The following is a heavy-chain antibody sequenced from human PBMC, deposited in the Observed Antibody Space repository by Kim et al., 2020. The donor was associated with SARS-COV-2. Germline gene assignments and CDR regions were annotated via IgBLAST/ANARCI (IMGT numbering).Heavy chain of an antibody. Sequence: GGSLRLSCAAPGFTFSNCAMTWVRQAQGKGPEWVSAISSNGGTTYYADSVKGRFTISRDNSENTLYLQINSLRAEDTAVYYCVKGYYGSGNNWFDPWGQGTLVIVSS. D-gene: IGHD3-10*01. CDR2: ISSNGGTT. V-gene: IGHV3-23*01. J-gene: IGHJ5*02. CDR1: GFTFSNCA. CDR3: VKGYYGSGNNWFDP.